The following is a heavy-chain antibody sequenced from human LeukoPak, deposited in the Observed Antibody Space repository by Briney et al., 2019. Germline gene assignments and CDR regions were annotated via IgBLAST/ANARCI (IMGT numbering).Heavy chain of an antibody. CDR2: INPNSGGT. Sequence: ASVKVSCKASGYTFTGYYMHWVRQAPGQGLEWMGWINPNSGGTNYAQKFQGRVTMTRDTSISTAYMELSRLRAEDTAVYYCAKVVWRGPDCSSTSCYTPYYYYYMDVWGKGTTVTVSS. J-gene: IGHJ6*03. CDR1: GYTFTGYY. V-gene: IGHV1-2*02. CDR3: AKVVWRGPDCSSTSCYTPYYYYYMDV. D-gene: IGHD2-2*02.